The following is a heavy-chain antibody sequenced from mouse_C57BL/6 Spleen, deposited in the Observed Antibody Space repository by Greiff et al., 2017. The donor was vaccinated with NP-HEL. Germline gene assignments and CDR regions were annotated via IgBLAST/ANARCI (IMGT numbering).Heavy chain of an antibody. CDR2: INPSTGGT. Sequence: VQLQQPGAELVKPGASVKISCKASGYSFTGYYMNWVKQSPEKSLEWIGEINPSTGGTTYNQKFKAKATLTVDKSSSTAYMQLKSLTSEDSAVYYCARSHGDGVAYWGQGTLVTVSA. CDR3: ARSHGDGVAY. V-gene: IGHV1-42*01. D-gene: IGHD3-3*01. J-gene: IGHJ3*01. CDR1: GYSFTGYY.